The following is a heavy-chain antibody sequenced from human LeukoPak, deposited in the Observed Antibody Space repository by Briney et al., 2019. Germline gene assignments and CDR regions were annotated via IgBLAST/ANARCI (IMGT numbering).Heavy chain of an antibody. CDR2: IYPGNSDI. CDR3: TTGRFCSGGSCSSSFDF. CDR1: GYSFTSYW. J-gene: IGHJ4*02. Sequence: GESLKISCKGSGYSFTSYWIGWVRQMPDKGLEWMGIIYPGNSDIRYSPSFQGQVTISVDKSINTAYLQWTSLKASDTAIYYCTTGRFCSGGSCSSSFDFWGQGTLLTVPS. D-gene: IGHD2-15*01. V-gene: IGHV5-51*01.